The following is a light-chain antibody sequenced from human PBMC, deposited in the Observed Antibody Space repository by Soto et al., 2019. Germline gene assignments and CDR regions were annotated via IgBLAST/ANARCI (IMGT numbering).Light chain of an antibody. Sequence: EIVMTQSPATLSVSPGERATLSCRASQSISSNLARYQQKPGQAPRLLIYGASTRATDIPARFSGSGSGTEFTLTISSLQSEDFAVYYCQQYDNWPPITFGQGTRLEIK. CDR1: QSISSN. CDR3: QQYDNWPPIT. CDR2: GAS. J-gene: IGKJ5*01. V-gene: IGKV3-15*01.